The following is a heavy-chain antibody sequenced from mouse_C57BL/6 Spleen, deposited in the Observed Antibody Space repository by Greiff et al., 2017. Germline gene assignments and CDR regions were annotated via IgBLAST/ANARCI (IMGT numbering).Heavy chain of an antibody. D-gene: IGHD1-1*01. J-gene: IGHJ1*03. V-gene: IGHV3-8*01. CDR3: ARGGEDYGSSYSYWYFDV. CDR2: ISYSGST. Sequence: EVKLQESGPGLAKPSQTLSLTCSVTGYSITSDYWNWIRKFPGNKLEYMGYISYSGSTSYNPSLNSRISITRDTSKNQYYLQLNSVTTEDTATYYCARGGEDYGSSYSYWYFDVWGTGTTVTVSS. CDR1: GYSITSDY.